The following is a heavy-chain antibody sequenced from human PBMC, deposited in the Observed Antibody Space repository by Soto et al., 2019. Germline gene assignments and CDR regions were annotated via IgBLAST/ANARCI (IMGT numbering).Heavy chain of an antibody. CDR3: ANTGGYYFSYFDY. D-gene: IGHD3-22*01. V-gene: IGHV3-23*01. CDR2: ISGSTGST. J-gene: IGHJ4*02. Sequence: PGGSLRLSCAASGITFSNYAMSWVRQAPGKGLEWVSTISGSTGSTYYTDSVKGRFTISRDNSKNTLYLQMSSLRAEDTAVYYCANTGGYYFSYFDYWGQGTLVAV. CDR1: GITFSNYA.